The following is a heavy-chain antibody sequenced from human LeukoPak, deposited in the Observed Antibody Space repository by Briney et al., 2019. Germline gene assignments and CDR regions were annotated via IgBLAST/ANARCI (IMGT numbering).Heavy chain of an antibody. CDR2: IYTSGST. D-gene: IGHD3-3*01. CDR3: ARETIFGVEFDY. V-gene: IGHV4-4*07. J-gene: IGHJ4*02. CDR1: GGSISNYY. Sequence: SETLSLTCTVSGGSISNYYWSWIRQPAGKGLEWIGRIYTSGSTNYNPSLKSRVTMSVDASKNQFSLKLSSVTAADTAVYYCARETIFGVEFDYWGQGTLVTVSS.